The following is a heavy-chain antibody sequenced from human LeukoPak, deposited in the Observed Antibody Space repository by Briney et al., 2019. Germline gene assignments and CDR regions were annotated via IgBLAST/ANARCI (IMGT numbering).Heavy chain of an antibody. CDR3: AKGPNSGWYYFDY. Sequence: GSLRLSCAPSGFTFSTYAMTWVGQAPGKGLEGVSVISGTGGTTFTADSVKGGFTISRDDSKNTLYLQMNSLRAEDTALYYCAKGPNSGWYYFDYWGQGTLVTVSS. CDR2: ISGTGGTT. D-gene: IGHD6-19*01. CDR1: GFTFSTYA. V-gene: IGHV3-23*01. J-gene: IGHJ4*02.